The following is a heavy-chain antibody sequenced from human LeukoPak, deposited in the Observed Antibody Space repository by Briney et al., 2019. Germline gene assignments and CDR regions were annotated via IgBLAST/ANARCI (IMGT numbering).Heavy chain of an antibody. V-gene: IGHV3-23*01. Sequence: AGSLRLSCAATRSNFSNEGMKCGCQGPGNGQKRVSAISGSGSSTYYADSVKGRFTISRDNSKNTVYLQMNSLRAEDTALYYCAKEVGYDSSGYDDFWGQQTLVTVTS. CDR2: ISGSGSST. J-gene: IGHJ4*02. CDR3: AKEVGYDSSGYDDF. CDR1: RSNFSNEG. D-gene: IGHD3-22*01.